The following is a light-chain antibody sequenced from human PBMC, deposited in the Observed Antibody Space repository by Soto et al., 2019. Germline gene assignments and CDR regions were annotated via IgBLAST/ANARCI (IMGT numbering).Light chain of an antibody. CDR1: QSVDGY. CDR3: QQYHKWPPIT. V-gene: IGKV3-15*01. Sequence: VMTQAPGTLSVSLVERASICCRSSQSVDGYLAWYQQKPGQAPRLLIYGASTRATGVTARFRGGGSGTEFTLTISSLQSEDSAVYYCQQYHKWPPITFGQGTRLEIK. J-gene: IGKJ5*01. CDR2: GAS.